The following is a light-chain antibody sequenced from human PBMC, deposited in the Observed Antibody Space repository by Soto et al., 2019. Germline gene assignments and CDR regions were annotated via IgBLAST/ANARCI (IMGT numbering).Light chain of an antibody. CDR1: QGISSY. J-gene: IGKJ5*01. CDR2: AAS. V-gene: IGKV1-9*01. Sequence: IQLTHSPSSLSASLLDRVSLTFRASQGISSYLAWYQQKPGKAPKLLIYAASTLQSGVPSRFSGSGSGTDFTLTISSLQPEDFATYYCQQLNSYPITFGQGTRLEI. CDR3: QQLNSYPIT.